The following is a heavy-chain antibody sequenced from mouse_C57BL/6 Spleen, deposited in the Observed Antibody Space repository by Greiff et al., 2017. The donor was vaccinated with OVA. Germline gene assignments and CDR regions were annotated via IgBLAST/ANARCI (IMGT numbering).Heavy chain of an antibody. CDR2: INPNNGGT. CDR1: GYTFTDYY. V-gene: IGHV1-26*01. CDR3: AREEIYGNYRYFDV. Sequence: VQLQQSGPELVKPGASVKISCKASGYTFTDYYMNWVKQSHGKSLEWIGDINPNNGGTSYNQKFKGKATLTVDKSSSTAYMELRSLTSEDSAVYYCAREEIYGNYRYFDVWGTGTTVTVSS. J-gene: IGHJ1*03. D-gene: IGHD2-1*01.